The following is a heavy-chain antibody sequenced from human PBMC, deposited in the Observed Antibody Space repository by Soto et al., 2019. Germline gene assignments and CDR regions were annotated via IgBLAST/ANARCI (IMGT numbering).Heavy chain of an antibody. CDR2: IYYSGST. Sequence: SETLSLTCTVSGGSISSYYWSWIRQPPGKGLERIGYIYYSGSTNYNPSIKSRVTISVDTSKNQFSLKLSSVTAADTAVYYCARAAGIAAAGPYYYYYYMDVWGKGTTVTVSS. J-gene: IGHJ6*03. CDR1: GGSISSYY. CDR3: ARAAGIAAAGPYYYYYYMDV. V-gene: IGHV4-59*01. D-gene: IGHD6-13*01.